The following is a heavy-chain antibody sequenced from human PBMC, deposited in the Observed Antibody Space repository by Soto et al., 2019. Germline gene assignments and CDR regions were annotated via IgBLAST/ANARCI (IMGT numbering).Heavy chain of an antibody. Sequence: QVQLQESGPGLVKPSQTLSLTCTVSGGSISSGGYYWSWIRQHPGKGLVWIGYIYYSGSTYYNPSVKSRVNISVDTSKNQSSLKLSSVTDADTAVYYCARDGGYSGYDFVYYYGMDGWGQGTTVTVSS. J-gene: IGHJ6*02. D-gene: IGHD5-12*01. CDR1: GGSISSGGYY. V-gene: IGHV4-31*03. CDR3: ARDGGYSGYDFVYYYGMDG. CDR2: IYYSGST.